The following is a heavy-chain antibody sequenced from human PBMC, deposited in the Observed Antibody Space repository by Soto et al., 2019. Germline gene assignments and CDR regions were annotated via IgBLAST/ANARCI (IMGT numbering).Heavy chain of an antibody. V-gene: IGHV1-18*01. J-gene: IGHJ4*02. CDR3: ARDPYYDILTGSPFDY. Sequence: ASVKVSCKASGYTFTSYGISWVRQAPGQGLEWMGWISAYNGNTNYAQKLQGRVTMTTDTSTSTAYMELRSLRSDDTAVYYCARDPYYDILTGSPFDYWGQGTLVTVSS. CDR2: ISAYNGNT. CDR1: GYTFTSYG. D-gene: IGHD3-9*01.